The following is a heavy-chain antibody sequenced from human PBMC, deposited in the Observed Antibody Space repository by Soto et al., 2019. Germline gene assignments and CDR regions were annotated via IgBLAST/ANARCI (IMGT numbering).Heavy chain of an antibody. V-gene: IGHV2-26*01. D-gene: IGHD3-9*01. CDR3: AHIGPDYYDILTGKSINFGY. J-gene: IGHJ4*02. Sequence: QVTLKESGPLLVRPTETLTLACTVSGFSVFNTRVGVTWMRQPPGKALEWLAHIFSNDEKSYNISLKTRLTISTATSESQLVPTMTNVDPGAPATYFCAHIGPDYYDILTGKSINFGYWGEGTLVTVSS. CDR1: GFSVFNTRVG. CDR2: IFSNDEK.